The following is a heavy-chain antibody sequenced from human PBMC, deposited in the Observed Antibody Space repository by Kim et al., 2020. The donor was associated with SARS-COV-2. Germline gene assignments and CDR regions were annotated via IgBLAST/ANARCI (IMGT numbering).Heavy chain of an antibody. CDR3: AREAGRGIGDAFDI. V-gene: IGHV5-51*01. Sequence: PALQGQVTISADKSISTAYLQRSSLKAADTAMYYCAREAGRGIGDAFDIWGQGTMVTVSS. D-gene: IGHD3-10*01. J-gene: IGHJ3*02.